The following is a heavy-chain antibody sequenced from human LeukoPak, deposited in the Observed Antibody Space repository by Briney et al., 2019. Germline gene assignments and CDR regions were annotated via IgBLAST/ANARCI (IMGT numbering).Heavy chain of an antibody. Sequence: AGSLRLSCAASGFSFSSYWMSWVRQPPGKGREWVATIKQDGSEKYYVDSVKGRFTISRDNAKNSLYLQMNSLRAEDTAVYYCARDRFYGDYAWFDPWGQGTLVTVSS. J-gene: IGHJ5*02. V-gene: IGHV3-7*04. CDR3: ARDRFYGDYAWFDP. D-gene: IGHD4-17*01. CDR1: GFSFSSYW. CDR2: IKQDGSEK.